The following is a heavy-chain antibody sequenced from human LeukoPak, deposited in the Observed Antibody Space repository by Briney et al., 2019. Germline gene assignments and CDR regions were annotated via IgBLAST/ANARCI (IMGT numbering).Heavy chain of an antibody. CDR1: GFTFSSYW. V-gene: IGHV3-7*01. D-gene: IGHD2-15*01. J-gene: IGHJ4*02. CDR3: ARRYCSGGSCPNYFDY. Sequence: PGGSLRLSCAASGFTFSSYWMSWVRQAPGKGLEWVANIKQDGSEKYYVDSVKGRFTISRDNAKNSLYLQMNSLRAEDTAVYYCARRYCSGGSCPNYFDYWGQGTLVTVSS. CDR2: IKQDGSEK.